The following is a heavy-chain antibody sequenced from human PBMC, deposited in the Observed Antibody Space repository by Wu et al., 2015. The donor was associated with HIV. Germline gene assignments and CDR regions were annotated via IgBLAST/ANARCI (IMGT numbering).Heavy chain of an antibody. CDR2: IIPIFDTL. CDR1: GGSFSSFA. V-gene: IGHV1-69*13. J-gene: IGHJ4*02. Sequence: QVQLVQSGAEVKKPGSSVKVSCKTSGGSFSSFAISWVRQAPGQGLEWMGRIIPIFDTLNYAQKFQGRVTITADESTSTAYMELTSLTSEDTAVYYCSILAVAGIMDYWGQGTLVTVSS. D-gene: IGHD6-19*01. CDR3: SILAVAGIMDY.